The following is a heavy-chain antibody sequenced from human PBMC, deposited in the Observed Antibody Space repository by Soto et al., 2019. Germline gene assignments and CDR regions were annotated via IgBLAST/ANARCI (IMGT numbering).Heavy chain of an antibody. CDR2: IWYDGSNK. V-gene: IGHV3-33*01. CDR1: GFTFSSYG. CDR3: ARDKDKGHYGMDV. Sequence: GGSLRLSCAASGFTFSSYGMHWVRQAPGKGLEWVAVIWYDGSNKYYADSVKGRFTISRDNSKNTLYLQMNSLRAEDTAVYYCARDKDKGHYGMDVWGQGTTVTVSS. D-gene: IGHD2-15*01. J-gene: IGHJ6*02.